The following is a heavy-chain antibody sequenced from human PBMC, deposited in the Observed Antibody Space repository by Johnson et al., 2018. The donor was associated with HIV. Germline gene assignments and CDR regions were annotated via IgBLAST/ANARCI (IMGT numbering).Heavy chain of an antibody. Sequence: QVQLVESGGGVVQPGGSLRLSCAASGFTFSSYGMHWVRQTPGKGLEWVAFTRFDGSKKYYAESVKGRFTISRDNAKNSLYLQMNSLRAEDTAVYYCARLIVGAPGAFDIWGQGTMVTFSS. CDR2: TRFDGSKK. CDR3: ARLIVGAPGAFDI. J-gene: IGHJ3*02. CDR1: GFTFSSYG. D-gene: IGHD1-26*01. V-gene: IGHV3-30*02.